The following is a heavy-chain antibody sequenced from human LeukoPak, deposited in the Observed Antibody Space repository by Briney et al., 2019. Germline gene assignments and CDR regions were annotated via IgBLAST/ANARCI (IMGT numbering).Heavy chain of an antibody. V-gene: IGHV1-8*02. Sequence: GASVKVSCKASGYTFTCYYMHWVRQATGQGLEWMGWMNPNSGNTGYAQKFQGRVTMTRNTSISTAYMELSSLRSEDTAVYYCARGEVLRYFDWLSNYYYYGMDVWGQGTTVTVSS. D-gene: IGHD3-9*01. CDR3: ARGEVLRYFDWLSNYYYYGMDV. J-gene: IGHJ6*02. CDR2: MNPNSGNT. CDR1: GYTFTCYY.